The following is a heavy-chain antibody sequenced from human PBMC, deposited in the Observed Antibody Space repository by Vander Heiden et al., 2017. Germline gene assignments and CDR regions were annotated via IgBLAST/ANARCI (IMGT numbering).Heavy chain of an antibody. CDR1: GFPFSNYN. V-gene: IGHV3-21*02. CDR3: ARGNGLSGH. J-gene: IGHJ4*02. Sequence: EVQLVESGGGLVKPGGSLRVSCVASGFPFSNYNMNWVRQAPGKGLEWVSSISSSRTFRDYADSVKGRFTISRDNAENSLSMKMNRLRAEDTAVYYCARGNGLSGHWGQGTLVTVSS. CDR2: ISSSRTFR. D-gene: IGHD1-26*01.